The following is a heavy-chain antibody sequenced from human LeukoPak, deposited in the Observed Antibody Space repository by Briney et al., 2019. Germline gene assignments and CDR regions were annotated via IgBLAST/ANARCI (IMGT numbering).Heavy chain of an antibody. V-gene: IGHV3-53*05. CDR3: ATGIGAAGRIDY. Sequence: GGSLRLSCAASGFTLSSNYMTWVRQAPGKALEWVSVIYSGGTRYYADSVEGRFTISRDNSKNTLYLHMNSLRPEDTAVYYCATGIGAAGRIDYWGQGTLVTVSS. CDR1: GFTLSSNY. D-gene: IGHD6-13*01. CDR2: IYSGGTR. J-gene: IGHJ4*02.